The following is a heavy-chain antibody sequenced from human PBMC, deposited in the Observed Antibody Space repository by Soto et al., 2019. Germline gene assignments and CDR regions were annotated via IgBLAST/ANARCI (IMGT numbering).Heavy chain of an antibody. CDR3: ARLEDYSNYYYYGMDV. V-gene: IGHV4-39*01. Sequence: QLQLQESGPGLVKPSETLSLTCTVSGGSISSSSYYWGWIRQPPGKGLEWIGSIYYSGSTYYNPSLKSRATISVDTSKNQFSLKLSSVTAADTAVYYCARLEDYSNYYYYGMDVWGQGTTVTVSS. CDR2: IYYSGST. J-gene: IGHJ6*02. CDR1: GGSISSSSYY. D-gene: IGHD4-4*01.